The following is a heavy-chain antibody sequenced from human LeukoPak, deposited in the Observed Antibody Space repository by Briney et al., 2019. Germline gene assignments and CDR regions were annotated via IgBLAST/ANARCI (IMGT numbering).Heavy chain of an antibody. CDR2: IYYSGST. Sequence: PSETLSLTCTVSGRSISSYYWSWIRQPPGKGLEWIGYIYYSGSTNYNPSLKSRVTISVDTSKNQFSLKLSSVTAADTAVYYCARDYGSSSWHAPAGWFDPWGQGTLVTVSS. CDR3: ARDYGSSSWHAPAGWFDP. J-gene: IGHJ5*02. D-gene: IGHD6-13*01. V-gene: IGHV4-59*01. CDR1: GRSISSYY.